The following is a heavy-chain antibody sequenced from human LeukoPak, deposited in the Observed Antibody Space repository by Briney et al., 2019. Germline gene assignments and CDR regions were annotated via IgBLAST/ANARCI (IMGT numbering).Heavy chain of an antibody. V-gene: IGHV4-34*01. CDR1: GGSFSGYY. J-gene: IGHJ3*02. CDR2: INHSGST. D-gene: IGHD3-10*01. Sequence: PSETLSLTCAVYGGSFSGYYWSWIRQPPGKGLEWIGEINHSGSTNYNPSLKSRVTISVDTSKNHFSLKLNSVTAADTAVYYCAKSNGYGLVDIWGQGTMVNVSS. CDR3: AKSNGYGLVDI.